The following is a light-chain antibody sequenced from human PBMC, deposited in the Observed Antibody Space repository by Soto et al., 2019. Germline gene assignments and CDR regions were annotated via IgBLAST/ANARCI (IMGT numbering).Light chain of an antibody. V-gene: IGLV2-8*01. CDR3: SSYAGSNNLV. Sequence: QSALTQPPSASGSPGQSVTISCTGTSSDVGGYNYVSWYQQHPGKAPKLMIYEVSKLPSGVPDLFSGSKSANTASLTVSGLQAEDEADYYCSSYAGSNNLVFGGGTKLTVL. J-gene: IGLJ3*02. CDR1: SSDVGGYNY. CDR2: EVS.